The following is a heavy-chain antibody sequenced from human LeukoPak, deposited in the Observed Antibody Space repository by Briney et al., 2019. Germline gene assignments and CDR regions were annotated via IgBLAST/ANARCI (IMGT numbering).Heavy chain of an antibody. CDR1: GYTFTNYG. CDR3: ARFDYSGNYYSRLVYYYHMDV. D-gene: IGHD3-10*01. Sequence: GASVKVSCKASGYTFTNYGINWVRQAPGHGLEWMGWISVYSGNTNYAQKLQGRVTMTTETSTNTAYMELRSLISDGTAVYYCARFDYSGNYYSRLVYYYHMDVWGKGTTVTVSS. V-gene: IGHV1-18*01. CDR2: ISVYSGNT. J-gene: IGHJ6*03.